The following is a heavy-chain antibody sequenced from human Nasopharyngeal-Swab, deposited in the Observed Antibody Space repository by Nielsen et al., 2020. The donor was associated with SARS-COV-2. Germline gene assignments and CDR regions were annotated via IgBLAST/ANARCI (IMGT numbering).Heavy chain of an antibody. V-gene: IGHV4-59*13. J-gene: IGHJ6*02. CDR3: ARDRGIFQYYYYGMDV. CDR2: IYYSGST. D-gene: IGHD3-10*01. Sequence: PGKGLEWIGYIYYSGSTNYNPSLKSRVTISVDTSKNQFSLKLSSVTAADTVVYYCARDRGIFQYYYYGMDVWGQGTTVTVSS.